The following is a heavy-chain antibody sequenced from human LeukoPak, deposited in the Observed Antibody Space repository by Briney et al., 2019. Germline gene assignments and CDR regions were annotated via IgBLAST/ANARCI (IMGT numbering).Heavy chain of an antibody. CDR1: GLTFSSYS. CDR2: ISSSSSYI. J-gene: IGHJ4*02. V-gene: IGHV3-21*01. CDR3: ASVRYFDWLFDY. Sequence: PGGSLRLSCAASGLTFSSYSMNWVRQAPGKGLEWVSSISSSSSYIYYADSVKGRFTISRDNAKNSLYLQMNSLRAEDTAVYYCASVRYFDWLFDYWGQGTLVTVSS. D-gene: IGHD3-9*01.